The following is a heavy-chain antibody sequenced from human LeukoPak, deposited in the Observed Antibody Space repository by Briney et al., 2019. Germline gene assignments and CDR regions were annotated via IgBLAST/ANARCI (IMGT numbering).Heavy chain of an antibody. CDR2: ISSSYYI. V-gene: IGHV3-21*01. D-gene: IGHD5/OR15-5a*01. CDR3: ARLQGVSTFDY. J-gene: IGHJ4*02. CDR1: GFTFSSYN. Sequence: GGSLRLSCAASGFTFSSYNMNWVRQAPGKGLEWVSSISSSYYIYYADSVKGRFTISRDNSENTLYLQLNSLRAEDTAIYYCARLQGVSTFDYWGQGTLVTVSS.